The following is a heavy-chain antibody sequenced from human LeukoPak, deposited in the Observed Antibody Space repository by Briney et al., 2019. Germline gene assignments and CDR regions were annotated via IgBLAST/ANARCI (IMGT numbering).Heavy chain of an antibody. CDR2: ISAYNGNT. V-gene: IGHV1-18*01. Sequence: ASVKVSCKASGYTFISNGISWVRQAPGQGLEWMGWISAYNGNTNYAQKLQDRVTMTTDTSTSTAYMELRSLRSDDTAMYYCAREGIRIAAAGTIDYWGQGTLVTVSS. J-gene: IGHJ4*02. D-gene: IGHD6-13*01. CDR1: GYTFISNG. CDR3: AREGIRIAAAGTIDY.